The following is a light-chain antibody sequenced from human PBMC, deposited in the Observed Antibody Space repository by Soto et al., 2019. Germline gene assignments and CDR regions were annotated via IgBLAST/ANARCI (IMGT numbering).Light chain of an antibody. J-gene: IGKJ2*01. Sequence: EIVMTQSPVALSVSPGESAALSCRASQSVGRNFAWYQQRPGQAPRVLIYGTSTRATGVPARFSGSGSGTXXXLXXSSLQSEDFAVYXXQQYNKWPYTFGQGTRLEIK. CDR2: GTS. V-gene: IGKV3-15*01. CDR1: QSVGRN. CDR3: QQYNKWPYT.